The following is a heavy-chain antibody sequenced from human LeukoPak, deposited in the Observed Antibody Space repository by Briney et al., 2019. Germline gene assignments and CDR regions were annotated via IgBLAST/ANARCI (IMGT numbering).Heavy chain of an antibody. D-gene: IGHD2-15*01. CDR2: ISGSGGST. Sequence: GGSLRLSCAASGFTFSSYGMHWVRQAPGKGLEWVSAISGSGGSTYYADSVKGRFTISRDNSKNTLYLQMNSLRAEDTAVYYCATRYCSGGSCYAFDYWGQGTLVTVSS. J-gene: IGHJ4*02. V-gene: IGHV3-23*01. CDR3: ATRYCSGGSCYAFDY. CDR1: GFTFSSYG.